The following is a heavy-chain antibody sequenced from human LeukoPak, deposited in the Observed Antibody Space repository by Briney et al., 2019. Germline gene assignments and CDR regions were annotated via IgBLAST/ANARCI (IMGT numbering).Heavy chain of an antibody. J-gene: IGHJ4*02. CDR2: ISAYNGNT. Sequence: ASVKVSCKASGYTFRSYGISWVRQAPGQGLEWMGWISAYNGNTNYAQKLQGRVTMTRDTPTNTAYMELRSLRSDDTAIYYCANYHDSSGYYDFWGQGTLVTVSS. D-gene: IGHD3-22*01. V-gene: IGHV1-18*01. CDR1: GYTFRSYG. CDR3: ANYHDSSGYYDF.